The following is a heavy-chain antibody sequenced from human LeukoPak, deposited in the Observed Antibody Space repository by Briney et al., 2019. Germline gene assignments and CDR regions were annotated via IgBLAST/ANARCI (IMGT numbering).Heavy chain of an antibody. CDR2: IFHSGST. CDR3: ARAPRAYCSTTGSCFQDY. J-gene: IGHJ4*02. Sequence: SETLSLTCAVSGGSIGASINSPNGWGWVRQPPGKGREGIGEIFHSGSTNYNPPLKSRVTMSVDKSKNQFSLNLTSVTAADTAVYFCARAPRAYCSTTGSCFQDYWGQGTLVTVSS. D-gene: IGHD2-2*01. V-gene: IGHV4-4*02. CDR1: GGSIGASINSPNG.